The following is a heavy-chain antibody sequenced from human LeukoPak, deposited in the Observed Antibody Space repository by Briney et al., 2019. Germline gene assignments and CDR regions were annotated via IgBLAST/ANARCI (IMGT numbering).Heavy chain of an antibody. CDR1: GGSIASSDYS. V-gene: IGHV4-30-2*01. CDR2: IYHSGNT. D-gene: IGHD1-26*01. J-gene: IGHJ5*02. Sequence: PSETLSLTCAVTGGSIASSDYSWSWIRQPPGKGVEWIGNIYHSGNTYYNPSLKSRVTMSVDRSKTHFYLMLSSVTAADTAVYYCAREGSLNWFDPWGQGILVTVSS. CDR3: AREGSLNWFDP.